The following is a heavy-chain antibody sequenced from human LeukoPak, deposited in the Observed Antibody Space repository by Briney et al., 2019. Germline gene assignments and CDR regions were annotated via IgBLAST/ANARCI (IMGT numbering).Heavy chain of an antibody. J-gene: IGHJ4*02. CDR1: GASITSYY. CDR3: ARGRSTTSRGFYYFDY. CDR2: IYTSGST. V-gene: IGHV4-4*07. Sequence: SETLSLTSTVSGASITSYYWSWIRQPAGKGLEWIGRIYTSGSTNYNPSLKSRVTMSVDTSKNQFSLKLSSVTAADTAVYYCARGRSTTSRGFYYFDYWGQGTLVTVSS. D-gene: IGHD2-2*01.